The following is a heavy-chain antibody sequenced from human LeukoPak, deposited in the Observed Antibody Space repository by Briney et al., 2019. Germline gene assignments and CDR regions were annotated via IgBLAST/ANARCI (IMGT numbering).Heavy chain of an antibody. CDR3: AKYLKGDCYSTFIDY. J-gene: IGHJ4*02. CDR1: GFTFSSYA. Sequence: GGSLRLSCAASGFTFSSYAMSWVRQAPGKGLEWVSGISGSGGSTYYADSVKGRFTISRDNSKDTLYLQMNSLRAEDTAVYYCAKYLKGDCYSTFIDYWGQGTLVTVSS. V-gene: IGHV3-23*01. D-gene: IGHD2-21*02. CDR2: ISGSGGST.